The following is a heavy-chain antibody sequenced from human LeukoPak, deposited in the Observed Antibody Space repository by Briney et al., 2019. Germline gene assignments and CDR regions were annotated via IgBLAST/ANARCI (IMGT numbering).Heavy chain of an antibody. CDR1: GGSISSGDYC. V-gene: IGHV4-30-2*01. J-gene: IGHJ4*02. D-gene: IGHD1-14*01. CDR3: ARGLSEDY. CDR2: INHSGST. Sequence: PSQTLSLTCTVSGGSISSGDYCWSWIRQPPGKGLEWIGEINHSGSTNYNPSLKSRVTISVDTSKNQFSLKLSSVTAADTAVYYCARGLSEDYWGQGTLVTVSS.